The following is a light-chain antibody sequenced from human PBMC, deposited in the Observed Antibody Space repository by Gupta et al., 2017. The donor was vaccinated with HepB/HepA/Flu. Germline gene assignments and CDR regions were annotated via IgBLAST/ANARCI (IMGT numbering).Light chain of an antibody. V-gene: IGLV2-11*01. Sequence: QSALTQPRSVSGSPGQSVTISCTGTSSDVGGYNYVSWYQQPPGKAPKLMIYDVSKRPSGVPDRFSGSKSGNTASLTISGLQAEDEADYYCCSYAGGYTWVFGGGTKLTVL. CDR1: SSDVGGYNY. CDR3: CSYAGGYTWV. J-gene: IGLJ3*02. CDR2: DVS.